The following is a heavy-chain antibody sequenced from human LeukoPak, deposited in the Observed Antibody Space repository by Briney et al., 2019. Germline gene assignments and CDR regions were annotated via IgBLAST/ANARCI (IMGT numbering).Heavy chain of an antibody. CDR3: AGGSANYRDGYNQTYLPFDY. Sequence: PSETLSLTCTVSGGSISSSSYYWGWIRQPPGKGLEWIGEINHSGSTNYNPSLKSRVTISVDTSKNQFSLKLSSVTAADTAVYYCAGGSANYRDGYNQTYLPFDYWGQGTLVTVSS. V-gene: IGHV4-39*07. CDR2: INHSGST. CDR1: GGSISSSSYY. D-gene: IGHD5-24*01. J-gene: IGHJ4*02.